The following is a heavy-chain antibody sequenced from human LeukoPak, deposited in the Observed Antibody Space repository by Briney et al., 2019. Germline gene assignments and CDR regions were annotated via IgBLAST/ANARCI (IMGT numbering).Heavy chain of an antibody. CDR2: INPSGSFA. J-gene: IGHJ4*02. D-gene: IGHD3-10*01. CDR3: ARDMIRGVVNN. V-gene: IGHV3-74*01. Sequence: GGSLRLSCAASGFTFSSNWMHWVRQVPGKGLVWVSLINPSGSFATYADSVKGRFTISRDNAKNRLYMQMNSLRVEDTAVYYCARDMIRGVVNNWGQGALVTVSS. CDR1: GFTFSSNW.